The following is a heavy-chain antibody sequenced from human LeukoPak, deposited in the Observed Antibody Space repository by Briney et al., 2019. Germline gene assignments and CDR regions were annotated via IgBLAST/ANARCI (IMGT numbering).Heavy chain of an antibody. D-gene: IGHD5-18*01. CDR2: INSDGSST. CDR3: ARDKVPLETAMDPYYYYSMDV. V-gene: IGHV3-74*01. Sequence: GGSLRLSCAASGFTFSSYWMHWVRQAPGKGLVWVSRINSDGSSTNYADSVKGRFTISRDNAKNTLYLQMNSLTVEDTAVYYCARDKVPLETAMDPYYYYSMDVWGQGTTVTVSS. J-gene: IGHJ6*02. CDR1: GFTFSSYW.